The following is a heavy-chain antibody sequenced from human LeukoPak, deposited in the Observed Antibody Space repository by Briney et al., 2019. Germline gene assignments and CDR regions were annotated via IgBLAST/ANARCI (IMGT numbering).Heavy chain of an antibody. CDR2: IYHSGST. CDR1: GGTISSSNW. V-gene: IGHV4-4*02. J-gene: IGHJ5*02. Sequence: SETLSLTCAVSGGTISSSNWWSWVRQPPGKGLEWIGEIYHSGSTNYNPSLKSRVTISVDASKNQFSLKLSSVTAADTAVYYCAVHLRIRAFDPWGQGTLVTVSS. CDR3: AVHLRIRAFDP.